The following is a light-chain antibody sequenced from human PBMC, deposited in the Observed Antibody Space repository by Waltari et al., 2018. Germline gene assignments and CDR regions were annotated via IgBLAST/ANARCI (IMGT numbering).Light chain of an antibody. Sequence: DIVMTQSPLSLAVTPGEPASISCSSRQSLLQTNGFHYLEWYLQRPGQSPQLLIYLGTNRASGVPDRFSGSRSGTDFTLKISSVEAEDVGVYYCMQTLQSPVTFGQGTRLEIK. CDR3: MQTLQSPVT. CDR2: LGT. CDR1: QSLLQTNGFHY. J-gene: IGKJ5*01. V-gene: IGKV2-28*01.